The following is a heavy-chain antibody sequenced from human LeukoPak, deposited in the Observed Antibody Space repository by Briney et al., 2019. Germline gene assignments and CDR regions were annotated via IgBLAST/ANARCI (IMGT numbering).Heavy chain of an antibody. CDR1: GFTFSSYA. V-gene: IGHV3-30-3*01. CDR2: ISYDGSNK. CDR3: ARGGAVVVAATQEYFQH. D-gene: IGHD2-15*01. Sequence: GGSLRLSCAASGFTFSSYAMHWVRQAPGKGLEWVAVISYDGSNKYYADSVKGRFTISRDNSKNTLYLQMNSLRAEDTAVYYCARGGAVVVAATQEYFQHWGQGTLVTVSS. J-gene: IGHJ1*01.